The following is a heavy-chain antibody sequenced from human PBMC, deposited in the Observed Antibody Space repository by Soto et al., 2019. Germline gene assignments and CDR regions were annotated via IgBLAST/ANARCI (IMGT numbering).Heavy chain of an antibody. J-gene: IGHJ4*02. D-gene: IGHD3-10*01. CDR3: ARGGLGSYLLDS. V-gene: IGHV3-74*01. CDR1: GFTFSSYW. CDR2: LKGDEYSK. Sequence: EVQLVESGGGLVQPGGSLRLSCAASGFTFSSYWIHWVRQAPGTGLGWVSRLKGDEYSKDYADSIRGRFTISRDNARNTVNLQMNSMRVEETAGYYCARGGLGSYLLDSWGQGTLVTVSS.